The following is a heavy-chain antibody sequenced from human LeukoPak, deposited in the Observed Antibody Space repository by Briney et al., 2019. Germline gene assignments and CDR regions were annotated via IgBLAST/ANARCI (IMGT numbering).Heavy chain of an antibody. CDR1: GFTFSDYY. V-gene: IGHV3-11*01. D-gene: IGHD4-17*01. Sequence: GGSLRLSCAVSGFTFSDYYMSWLRQAPGKGLEWVSYISSSGTTMYYADSVKGRFTISGDNTKNSLYLQMNSLRAEDTAVYYCARDGAAVTTHLGFFQHWGQGTLVTVSS. CDR3: ARDGAAVTTHLGFFQH. CDR2: ISSSGTTM. J-gene: IGHJ1*01.